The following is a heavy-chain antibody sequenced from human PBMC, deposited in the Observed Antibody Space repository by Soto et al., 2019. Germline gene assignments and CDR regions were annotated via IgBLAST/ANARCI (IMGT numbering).Heavy chain of an antibody. CDR3: DGILRWGPPFDY. CDR2: IHYDGTT. Sequence: SETLSLTCSVSGGSFAAYFGNWVRQPQGKGLEWIASIHYDGTTNYNPSLKSRVTISVDTSKNQFSLKLSSVTAADTALYYCDGILRWGPPFDYWGQGTLVTVSS. J-gene: IGHJ4*02. D-gene: IGHD7-27*01. CDR1: GGSFAAYF. V-gene: IGHV4-59*08.